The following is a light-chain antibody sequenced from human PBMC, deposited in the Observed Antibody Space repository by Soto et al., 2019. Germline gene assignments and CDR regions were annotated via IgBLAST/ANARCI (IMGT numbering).Light chain of an antibody. CDR2: ASS. CDR3: QQDNVWPGWT. V-gene: IGKV3-15*01. CDR1: QNIRSH. J-gene: IGKJ1*01. Sequence: EIVMTQSPATLSVSPGESATLSCRASQNIRSHLAWYQLRPGQAPRLLIYASSTSATGIPARFSGSGSGTEFTLTVSSLQSEDFALYFCQQDNVWPGWTFGQGTKVGVK.